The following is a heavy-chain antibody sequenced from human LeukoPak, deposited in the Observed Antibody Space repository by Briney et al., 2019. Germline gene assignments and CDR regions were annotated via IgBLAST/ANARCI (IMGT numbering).Heavy chain of an antibody. CDR3: AKDYGYSNFDAFDI. V-gene: IGHV3-23*01. J-gene: IGHJ3*02. D-gene: IGHD4-11*01. Sequence: GGSLRLSCAASGFTVSSNYMSWVRQAPGKGLEWVSAISGSGGSTYYADSVKGRFTISRDNSKNTLYLQMNSLRAEDTAVYYCAKDYGYSNFDAFDIWGQGTMVTVSS. CDR1: GFTVSSNY. CDR2: ISGSGGST.